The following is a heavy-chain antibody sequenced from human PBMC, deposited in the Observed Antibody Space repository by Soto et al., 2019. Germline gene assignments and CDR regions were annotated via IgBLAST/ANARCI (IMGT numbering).Heavy chain of an antibody. CDR2: ISYDGSNK. J-gene: IGHJ6*01. CDR1: GFTFSSYA. Sequence: QVQLVESGGGVVQPGRSLRLSCAASGFTFSSYAMHWVRQAPGKGLEWVAVISYDGSNKYYADSVKGRFTISRDNSKNTLYLQMNSLRAEDTAVYYCARGQYGSGSWGMDVW. V-gene: IGHV3-30-3*01. CDR3: ARGQYGSGSWGMDV. D-gene: IGHD3-10*01.